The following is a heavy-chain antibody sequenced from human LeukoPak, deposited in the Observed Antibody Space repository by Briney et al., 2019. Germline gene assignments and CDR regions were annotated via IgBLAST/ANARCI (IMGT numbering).Heavy chain of an antibody. V-gene: IGHV1-2*02. J-gene: IGHJ6*02. Sequence: ASVKVSCKASGYTFTGYYMHWVRQAPGQGLEWMGWINPNSGGTNYAQKFQGRVTMTRDTFISTAYMELSRLRSDDTGVYCCARGMVRGAHAMDVWGQGTTVTVSS. D-gene: IGHD3-10*01. CDR2: INPNSGGT. CDR3: ARGMVRGAHAMDV. CDR1: GYTFTGYY.